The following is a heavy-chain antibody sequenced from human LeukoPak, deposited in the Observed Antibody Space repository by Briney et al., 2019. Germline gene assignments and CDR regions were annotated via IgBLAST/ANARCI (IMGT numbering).Heavy chain of an antibody. J-gene: IGHJ5*02. CDR1: GFTVSSNS. V-gene: IGHV3-53*01. Sequence: GGSLRLSCTVSGFTVSSNSMSWVRQAPGKGLEWVSFIYSGTIHYSDSVKGRFTISRDNSKNTLYLQMNSLRAEDTAVYYCARVRGVIGWFDPWGQGTLVTVSS. CDR3: ARVRGVIGWFDP. D-gene: IGHD3-16*02. CDR2: IYSGTI.